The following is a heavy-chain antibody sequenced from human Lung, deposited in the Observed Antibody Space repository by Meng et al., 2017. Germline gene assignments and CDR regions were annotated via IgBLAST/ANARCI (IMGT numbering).Heavy chain of an antibody. CDR2: LSGGGFTT. J-gene: IGHJ4*02. CDR1: GFSFSSYA. V-gene: IGHV3-23*04. Sequence: EVHLVGLGGGLVQPGGPLGLSCAGSGFSFSSYAMSWVRHAPGKGLEWVSALSGGGFTTYYADSVKGRFAISRHNSKNTLYLQMNSLRAEDTALYYCAKYSYGLGDYLDYWGQGALVTVSS. D-gene: IGHD3-10*01. CDR3: AKYSYGLGDYLDY.